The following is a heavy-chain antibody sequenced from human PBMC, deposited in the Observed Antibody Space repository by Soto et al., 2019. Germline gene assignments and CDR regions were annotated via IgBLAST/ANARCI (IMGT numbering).Heavy chain of an antibody. CDR2: INHSGST. V-gene: IGHV4-34*01. Sequence: SETLSLTCAVYGGSFSGYYWSWIRQPPGKGLEWIGEINHSGSTNYNPSLKSRVTISVDTSKNQFSLKLSSVTAADTAVYYCARGSPIAVAGMGDYWGQGTLVTVSS. D-gene: IGHD6-19*01. CDR3: ARGSPIAVAGMGDY. CDR1: GGSFSGYY. J-gene: IGHJ4*02.